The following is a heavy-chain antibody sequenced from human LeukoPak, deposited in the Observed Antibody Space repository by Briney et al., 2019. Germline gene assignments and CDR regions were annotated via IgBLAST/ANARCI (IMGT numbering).Heavy chain of an antibody. V-gene: IGHV4-4*07. D-gene: IGHD2-2*01. CDR3: ARDPRYCSSTSCYVYGMDV. CDR2: IYTSGST. Sequence: SETLSFTCTVSGGSISSYYWSWIRQPAGKGLEWIGRIYTSGSTNYNPSLKSRVTMSVDTSKNQFSLKLSSVTAADTAVYYCARDPRYCSSTSCYVYGMDVWGQGTTVTVSS. J-gene: IGHJ6*02. CDR1: GGSISSYY.